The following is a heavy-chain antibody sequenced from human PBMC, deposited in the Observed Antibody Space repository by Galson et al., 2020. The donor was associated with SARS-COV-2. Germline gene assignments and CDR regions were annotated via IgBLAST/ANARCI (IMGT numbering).Heavy chain of an antibody. J-gene: IGHJ6*02. CDR2: MNPNSGNT. V-gene: IGHV1-8*01. Sequence: ASVKVSCKASGYTFTSYDINWVRQATGQGLEWMGWMNPNSGNTGYAQKFQGRVTMTRNTSISTAYMKLSSLRSEDTAVYYCASGGYCSSTSGYKGTDYYYDYGMDVWGQGTTVTVSS. D-gene: IGHD2-2*02. CDR1: GYTFTSYD. CDR3: ASGGYCSSTSGYKGTDYYYDYGMDV.